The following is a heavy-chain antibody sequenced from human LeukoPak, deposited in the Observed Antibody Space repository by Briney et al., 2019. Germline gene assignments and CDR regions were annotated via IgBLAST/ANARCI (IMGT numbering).Heavy chain of an antibody. Sequence: PSETLSLTCAVYGGSFSGYYWSWIRQPPGKGLEWIGEINHSGSTNYNPSLKSRVTISVDTSKNQFSLKLSSVTAADTAVYYCARDDYYYYDSSGYLGIYYWGQGTLVTVSS. CDR1: GGSFSGYY. J-gene: IGHJ4*02. CDR3: ARDDYYYYDSSGYLGIYY. CDR2: INHSGST. D-gene: IGHD3-22*01. V-gene: IGHV4-34*01.